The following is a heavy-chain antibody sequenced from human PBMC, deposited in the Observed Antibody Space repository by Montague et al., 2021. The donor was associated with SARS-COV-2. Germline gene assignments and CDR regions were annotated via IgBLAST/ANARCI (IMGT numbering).Heavy chain of an antibody. CDR2: ISYSGST. Sequence: SETLSLTCTVSAGSISTNSYYWAWIRQPPGKGQEWIGSISYSGSTYFNPSLESRLTMSVDTSKNHFSLKLSSVTAADTAVYYCARLWDFYGSGSYKNSWFDPWGQGTRVTVSS. J-gene: IGHJ5*02. CDR3: ARLWDFYGSGSYKNSWFDP. V-gene: IGHV4-39*02. D-gene: IGHD3-10*01. CDR1: AGSISTNSYY.